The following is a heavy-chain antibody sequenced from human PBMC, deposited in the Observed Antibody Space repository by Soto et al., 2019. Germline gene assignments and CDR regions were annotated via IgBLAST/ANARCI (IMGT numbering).Heavy chain of an antibody. CDR2: INPSGGST. D-gene: IGHD2-2*01. CDR1: GYTFTSYY. Sequence: GASVKVSCKASGYTFTSYYMHWVRQAPGQGLEWMGIINPSGGSTSYAQKFQGRVTMTRDTSTSTVYMELSSLRSEDTAVYYCARERLPDIVVVPASSHFDYWGQGTLVTVSS. J-gene: IGHJ4*02. V-gene: IGHV1-46*01. CDR3: ARERLPDIVVVPASSHFDY.